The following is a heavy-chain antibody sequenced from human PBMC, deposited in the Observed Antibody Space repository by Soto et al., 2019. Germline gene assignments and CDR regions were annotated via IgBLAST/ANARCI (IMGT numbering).Heavy chain of an antibody. D-gene: IGHD1-1*01. CDR2: VSSTGTT. CDR1: GDSVTSPRFY. V-gene: IGHV4-61*01. CDR3: LRGMEAPGR. J-gene: IGHJ4*02. Sequence: SETLSLTCTVFGDSVTSPRFYWGWVRQTPEKGLEWIRHVSSTGTTHYNPSLRSRVTVSRDTSENQFFLRLTSVTAADTALYYCLRGMEAPGRWGQGILVTVSS.